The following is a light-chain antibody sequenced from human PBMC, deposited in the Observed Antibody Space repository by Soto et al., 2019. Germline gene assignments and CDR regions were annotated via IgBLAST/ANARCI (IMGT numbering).Light chain of an antibody. Sequence: EIVLTQSPGTLSLSPVERATLSCMASQSVTSNYLAWYQQKPVQAPRLLVYGASSRATGISDRFSGSGSGTDFTLTISRLEPEDFAVYYCQHYVSPPITFGQGTRLEIK. CDR2: GAS. J-gene: IGKJ5*01. CDR1: QSVTSNY. CDR3: QHYVSPPIT. V-gene: IGKV3-20*01.